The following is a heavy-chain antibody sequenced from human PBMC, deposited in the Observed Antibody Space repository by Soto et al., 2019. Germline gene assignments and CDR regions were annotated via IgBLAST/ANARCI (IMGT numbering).Heavy chain of an antibody. J-gene: IGHJ6*02. Sequence: SETLSLTCTVSGGSVSSGSYYWSWIRQPPGKGLEWIGYIYYSGSTNYNPSLKSRVTISVDTSKNQFSLKLSSVTAADTAVYYCAREGIGKARYYDILTGYYYYGMDVWGQGTTVTVSS. CDR2: IYYSGST. CDR1: GGSVSSGSYY. V-gene: IGHV4-61*01. CDR3: AREGIGKARYYDILTGYYYYGMDV. D-gene: IGHD3-9*01.